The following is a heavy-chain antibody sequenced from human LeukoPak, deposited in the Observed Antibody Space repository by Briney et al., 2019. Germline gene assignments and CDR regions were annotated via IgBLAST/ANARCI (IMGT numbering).Heavy chain of an antibody. CDR3: ARGRGPGQWLVLLYLNLWFDP. J-gene: IGHJ5*02. D-gene: IGHD6-19*01. CDR2: IYHTGST. CDR1: GYSISSGYY. Sequence: PSETLSLTCTVSGYSISSGYYWGWIRQPPGKGLEGIGRIYHTGSTYYNPSLKSRVTISVDTSKNHFSLKLNSVTAADTAVYYCARGRGPGQWLVLLYLNLWFDPWGQGTLVTVSS. V-gene: IGHV4-38-2*02.